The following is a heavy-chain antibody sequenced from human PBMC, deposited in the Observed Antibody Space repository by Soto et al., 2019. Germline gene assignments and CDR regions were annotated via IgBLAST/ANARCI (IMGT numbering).Heavy chain of an antibody. CDR3: ARDNIAVAGNWFDP. V-gene: IGHV4-59*02. D-gene: IGHD6-19*01. CDR2: IYYTGST. Sequence: LSLTCTISGGAVSTYYWTWIRQPPGKGLEWIGYIYYTGSTSYNPSLRSRVPISVDTSRNEFSLELRSVTAADTAVYYCARDNIAVAGNWFDPWGQGALVTVSS. CDR1: GGAVSTYY. J-gene: IGHJ5*02.